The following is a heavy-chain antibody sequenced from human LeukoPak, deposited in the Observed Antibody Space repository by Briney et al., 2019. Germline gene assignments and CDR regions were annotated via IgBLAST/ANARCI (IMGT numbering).Heavy chain of an antibody. CDR3: ARDVVAAVGSFDY. CDR1: GGSFSGYY. D-gene: IGHD6-13*01. Sequence: PSETLSLTCAVYGGSFSGYYWSWIRQPAGKGLEWIGHIYTSGSTNYNPSLKSRVTMSVDTSKNQFFLKLSSVTAADTAVYCARDVVAAVGSFDYWGQGILVTVSS. V-gene: IGHV4-4*07. J-gene: IGHJ4*02. CDR2: IYTSGST.